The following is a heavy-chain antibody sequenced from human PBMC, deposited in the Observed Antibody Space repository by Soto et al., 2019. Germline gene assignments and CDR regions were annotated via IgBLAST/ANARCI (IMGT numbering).Heavy chain of an antibody. D-gene: IGHD3-10*01. CDR2: IIPILGIA. V-gene: IGHV1-69*08. J-gene: IGHJ4*02. Sequence: QVQVVQSGAELKKPGSSVKVSCKASGGPFSGYSISWVRQAPGQGLEWMGRIIPILGIADYAQNFQGRVTVTADKSTSTVYMELSSLRTEDTDGYYWGTDLERFGEPEGSFHYWGQGSLVIVSS. CDR3: GTDLERFGEPEGSFHY. CDR1: GGPFSGYS.